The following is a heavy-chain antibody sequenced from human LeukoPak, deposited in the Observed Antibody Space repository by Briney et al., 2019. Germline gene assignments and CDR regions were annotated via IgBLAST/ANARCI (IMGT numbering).Heavy chain of an antibody. CDR2: MNPNSGNT. Sequence: GASVKVSCKASGYTFTSYDINWVRQATGQGLEWMGWMNPNSGNTGYAQKFQGRVTMTRNTSISTAYMELSSLRSEDTAVYYCASGNLSGSWYGVVTDYWGQGTLVTVSS. J-gene: IGHJ4*02. CDR3: ASGNLSGSWYGVVTDY. D-gene: IGHD6-13*01. V-gene: IGHV1-8*01. CDR1: GYTFTSYD.